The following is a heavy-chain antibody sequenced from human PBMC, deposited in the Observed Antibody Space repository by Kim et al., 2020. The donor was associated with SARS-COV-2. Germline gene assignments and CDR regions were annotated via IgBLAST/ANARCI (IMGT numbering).Heavy chain of an antibody. D-gene: IGHD3-10*01. Sequence: ASVKVSCKGSGYTFTDYYMYWVRQAPGQGLEWMGQINPNNGGTNYAQKFQGRVTMTRDTSISTAYMELSRLRSDDTAVYYCARDLFTMVTPKYVGVWGQGTTVTVSS. CDR3: ARDLFTMVTPKYVGV. J-gene: IGHJ6*02. CDR1: GYTFTDYY. CDR2: INPNNGGT. V-gene: IGHV1-2*06.